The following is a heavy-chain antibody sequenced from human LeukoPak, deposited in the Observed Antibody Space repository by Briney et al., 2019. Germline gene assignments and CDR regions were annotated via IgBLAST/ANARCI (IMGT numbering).Heavy chain of an antibody. D-gene: IGHD3-22*01. CDR3: ARRDSPFDL. V-gene: IGHV4-59*13. CDR1: GASISSDY. CDR2: IYYSGST. Sequence: SGTLSLTCTVSGASISSDYWSWIREPPGQGLEWMGYIYYSGSTKYNPSLKSRVTISVDTSKKQFSLKVRSVTAADTAVYYCARRDSPFDLWGRGTLVTVS. J-gene: IGHJ2*01.